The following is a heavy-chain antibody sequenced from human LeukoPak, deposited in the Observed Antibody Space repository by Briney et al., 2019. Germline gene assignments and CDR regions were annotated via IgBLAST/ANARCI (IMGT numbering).Heavy chain of an antibody. J-gene: IGHJ4*02. CDR3: AKYRGYSGYEPIDY. V-gene: IGHV3-53*01. Sequence: PGGSLRLSCAASGFTVSSNYMSWVRQAPGKGLEWVSAISGGGAIYYADSVKGRFTISRDNSKNTLYLQMNSLRAEDTALYYCAKYRGYSGYEPIDYWGQGTLVTVSS. D-gene: IGHD5-12*01. CDR2: ISGGGAI. CDR1: GFTVSSNY.